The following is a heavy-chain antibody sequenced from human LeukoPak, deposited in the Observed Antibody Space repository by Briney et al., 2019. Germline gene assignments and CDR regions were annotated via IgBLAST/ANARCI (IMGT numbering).Heavy chain of an antibody. J-gene: IGHJ3*02. CDR1: GPHFSGYW. CDR3: ASGNWNDRAFDI. V-gene: IGHV3-7*01. D-gene: IGHD1-20*01. CDR2: IKTDGSEK. Sequence: PGGSLRLSCAASGPHFSGYWMRWVRQAPGKGVEWVANIKTDGSEKYYVDSVKGRFTISRDNAKNSLYLQMNNLRVEDTAVYYCASGNWNDRAFDIWGQGTMVIVSS.